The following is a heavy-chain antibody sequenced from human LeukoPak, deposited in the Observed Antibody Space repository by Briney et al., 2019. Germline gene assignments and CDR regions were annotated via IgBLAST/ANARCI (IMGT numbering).Heavy chain of an antibody. V-gene: IGHV4-61*01. Sequence: PSETLSLTRTVSGGSVSSGSYYWSWIRQPPGKGLEWIGYIYYSGSTNYNPSLKSRVTISVDTSKNQFSLKLSSVTAADTAVYYCARSDYGSGNYYWSLDYWGQGTLVTVSS. CDR2: IYYSGST. CDR3: ARSDYGSGNYYWSLDY. J-gene: IGHJ4*02. CDR1: GGSVSSGSYY. D-gene: IGHD3-10*01.